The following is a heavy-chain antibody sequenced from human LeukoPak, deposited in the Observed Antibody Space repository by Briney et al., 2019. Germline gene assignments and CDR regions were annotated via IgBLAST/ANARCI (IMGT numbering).Heavy chain of an antibody. J-gene: IGHJ6*03. V-gene: IGHV3-23*01. CDR1: GFTFSSYA. Sequence: PWGSLRLSGAASGFTFSSYAMSWVRQAPGKGLEWVSAISGSDGTTYYADSVKGRFTISRDNSKYTLSLQMNSLRAEDTAVYYCARGVGDYWSGSSYYYYMDVWGKGTTVTVSS. CDR3: ARGVGDYWSGSSYYYYMDV. CDR2: ISGSDGTT. D-gene: IGHD3-3*01.